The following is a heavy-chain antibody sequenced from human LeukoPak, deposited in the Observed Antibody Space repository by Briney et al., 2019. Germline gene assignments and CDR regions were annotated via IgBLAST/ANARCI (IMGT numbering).Heavy chain of an antibody. V-gene: IGHV4-38-2*02. Sequence: SETLSLSCTVSGYSISSGYYWGWIRQPPGKGLEWIGRIYASGSTNYNPSLKSRVAISVDTSKNQFSLKLSSVTAADTAVYYCARVGYVSAWYPFDYWGQGTPVIVSS. J-gene: IGHJ4*02. CDR3: ARVGYVSAWYPFDY. CDR1: GYSISSGYY. CDR2: IYASGST. D-gene: IGHD6-19*01.